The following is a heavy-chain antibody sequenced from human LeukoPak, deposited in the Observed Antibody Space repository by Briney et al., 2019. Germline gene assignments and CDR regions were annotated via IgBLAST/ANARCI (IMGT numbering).Heavy chain of an antibody. CDR1: GFIFSNYA. CDR3: AKDSQSLNGYYTVGNFDF. CDR2: TSYDGNTK. V-gene: IGHV3-30*04. Sequence: GGSLRLSSAASGFIFSNYAMHWVRQAPGKGLEWVTVTSYDGNTKHYADSVKGRFTISRDNSKNTLWLQMNSLRPEDSAVYFCAKDSQSLNGYYTVGNFDFWGQGTLVTVSS. J-gene: IGHJ4*02. D-gene: IGHD3-9*01.